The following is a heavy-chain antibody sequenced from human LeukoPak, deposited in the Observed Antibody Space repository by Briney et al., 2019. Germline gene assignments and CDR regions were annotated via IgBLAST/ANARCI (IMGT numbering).Heavy chain of an antibody. CDR1: GFTFSSYA. V-gene: IGHV3-23*01. CDR3: AKTRPLDSSSWSHGDY. J-gene: IGHJ4*02. CDR2: ISGSGDST. Sequence: SGESLRLSCAASGFTFSSYAMSWVRQAPGKGLEWVSAISGSGDSTYYGDSVKGRFTISRDNSKDTLYLQMNSLRAEDTAVYYCAKTRPLDSSSWSHGDYWGQGTLVTVSS. D-gene: IGHD6-13*01.